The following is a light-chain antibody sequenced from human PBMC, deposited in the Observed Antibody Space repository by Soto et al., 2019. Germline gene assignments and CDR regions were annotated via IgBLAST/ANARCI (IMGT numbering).Light chain of an antibody. Sequence: EIVLTQSPATLSLSPGERATLSCRASQSVGSYLDWYQQKPGQAPRLLLFDASYIATGIPARFTGSGSGTDFTLTISSLEPEDFAVYYCQQRTNLPPWTFGQGTKVEIK. CDR2: DAS. CDR1: QSVGSY. V-gene: IGKV3-11*01. CDR3: QQRTNLPPWT. J-gene: IGKJ1*01.